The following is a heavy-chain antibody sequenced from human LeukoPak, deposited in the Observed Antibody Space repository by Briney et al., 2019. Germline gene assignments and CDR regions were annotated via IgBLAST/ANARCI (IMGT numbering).Heavy chain of an antibody. CDR1: GGSISSGAYY. CDR2: ISHGGST. CDR3: ARTWAFSSGYPIEYFQH. J-gene: IGHJ1*01. V-gene: IGHV4-30-4*08. Sequence: PSQTLSLTCTVSGGSISSGAYYWSWIRQPPGKGLEWIGYISHGGSTSYNPSLKSRVTISVDTSKNQFSLKLSSVTAADTAVYYCARTWAFSSGYPIEYFQHWGQGTLVTVSS. D-gene: IGHD3-22*01.